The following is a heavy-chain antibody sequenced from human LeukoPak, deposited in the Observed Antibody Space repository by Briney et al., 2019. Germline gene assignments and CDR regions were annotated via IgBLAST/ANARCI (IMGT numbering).Heavy chain of an antibody. Sequence: GASVKVSCKASGGTFSSYAISWVRQAPGQGLEWMGGIIPMFGTANYAQKFQGRVTITADESTSTAYMELSSLRSEDTAVYYCARDLPGYSYGFSPRPGRTNDYWGQGTLVTVSS. CDR2: IIPMFGTA. CDR1: GGTFSSYA. D-gene: IGHD5-18*01. V-gene: IGHV1-69*13. J-gene: IGHJ4*02. CDR3: ARDLPGYSYGFSPRPGRTNDY.